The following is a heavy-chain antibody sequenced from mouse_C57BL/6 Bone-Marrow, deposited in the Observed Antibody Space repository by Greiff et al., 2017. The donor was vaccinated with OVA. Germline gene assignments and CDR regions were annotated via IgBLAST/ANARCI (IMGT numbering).Heavy chain of an antibody. CDR2: IHPTSGST. CDR1: GYTFTSYW. D-gene: IGHD1-1*01. J-gene: IGHJ3*01. Sequence: VQLQQPGAELVKPGASVKLSCKASGYTFTSYWMHWVKQRPGQGLEWIGMIHPTSGSTNYNEKFKSKATLTVDKSSSTAYMQLSSLTSEDSAVDDCARWSRSYVAWFAYWGQGTMVTVSA. V-gene: IGHV1-64*01. CDR3: ARWSRSYVAWFAY.